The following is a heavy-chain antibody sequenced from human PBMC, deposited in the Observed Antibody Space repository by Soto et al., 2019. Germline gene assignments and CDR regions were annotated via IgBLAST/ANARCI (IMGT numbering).Heavy chain of an antibody. J-gene: IGHJ3*02. V-gene: IGHV4-31*03. CDR3: AKDRGGDYGDYDGAFDI. Sequence: SETLSLTCTVSGGSISSGGYYWSWIRQHPGKGLEWIGYIYYIWSTYYNPSLKSRVTISVDTLYLQMNSLRAEDTAVYYCAKDRGGDYGDYDGAFDIWGQGTMVTVSS. CDR2: IYYIWST. CDR1: GGSISSGGYY. D-gene: IGHD4-17*01.